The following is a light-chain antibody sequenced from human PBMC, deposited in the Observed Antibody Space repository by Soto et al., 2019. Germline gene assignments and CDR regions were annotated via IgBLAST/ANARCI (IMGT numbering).Light chain of an antibody. Sequence: QSVLTQPACVSGSHGQSITISCTGTSSDIGSYNLVSWYQHHPGKTPKLMIYEDNKRPSDISNRFSGSKSGNTASLTISGLQGEDEADYFCCSYAGSSTFPYVFGTGTKLTVL. CDR1: SSDIGSYNL. CDR3: CSYAGSSTFPYV. CDR2: EDN. J-gene: IGLJ1*01. V-gene: IGLV2-23*02.